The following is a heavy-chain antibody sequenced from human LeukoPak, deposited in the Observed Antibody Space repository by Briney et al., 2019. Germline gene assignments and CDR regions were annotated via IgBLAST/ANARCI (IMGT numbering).Heavy chain of an antibody. CDR3: ARAQYSNSWYDY. D-gene: IGHD6-13*01. V-gene: IGHV4-4*02. CDR2: IYYSGST. Sequence: KASETLSLTCAVSGASISSNNWWNWVRQPPGKGLEWIGYIYYSGSTNYNPSLKSRVTISVDTSKNQCSLKLSSVTAADTAVYYCARAQYSNSWYDYWGQGTLVTVSS. CDR1: GASISSNN. J-gene: IGHJ4*02.